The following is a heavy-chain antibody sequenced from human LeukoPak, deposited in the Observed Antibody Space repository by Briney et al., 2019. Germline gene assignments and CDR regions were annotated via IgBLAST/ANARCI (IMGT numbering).Heavy chain of an antibody. D-gene: IGHD3-16*01. CDR1: GFIFSKAW. CDR2: KTEAEDGTT. CDR3: TSALNIVLGELLAY. J-gene: IGHJ4*02. Sequence: SGGSLRLSCAASGFIFSKAWMAWVRQAPGKGLEWVGHKTEAEDGTTDYAAPVKGRFTISRDDAKSTLYLQMITLNTEDTAVYFFTSALNIVLGELLAYWSQGTLVTVSS. V-gene: IGHV3-15*01.